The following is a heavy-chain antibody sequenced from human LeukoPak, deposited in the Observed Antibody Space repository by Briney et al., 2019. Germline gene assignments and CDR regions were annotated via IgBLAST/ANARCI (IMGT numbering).Heavy chain of an antibody. CDR1: GGSISSSNW. CDR3: ARGEGGYDGDWFDP. CDR2: IYHSGST. V-gene: IGHV4-4*02. D-gene: IGHD5-12*01. J-gene: IGHJ5*02. Sequence: PSETLSLTCAVSGGSISSSNWWSWGRQPPGEGLEGSGEIYHSGSTNYNPSLKSRVTISVDKSKNQFSLKLSSVTAADTAVYYCARGEGGYDGDWFDPWGQGTLVTVSS.